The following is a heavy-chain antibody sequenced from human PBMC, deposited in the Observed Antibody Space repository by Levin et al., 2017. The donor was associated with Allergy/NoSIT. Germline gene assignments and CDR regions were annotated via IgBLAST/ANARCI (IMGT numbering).Heavy chain of an antibody. CDR2: INHSGST. J-gene: IGHJ5*02. Sequence: GSLRLSCAVYGGSFSGYYWSWIRQPPGKGLEWIGEINHSGSTNYNPSLKSRVTISVDTSKNQFSLKLSSVTAADTAVYYCARGGYRLWFGELSRAGSRNWFDPWGQGTLVTVSS. CDR3: ARGGYRLWFGELSRAGSRNWFDP. D-gene: IGHD3-10*01. V-gene: IGHV4-34*01. CDR1: GGSFSGYY.